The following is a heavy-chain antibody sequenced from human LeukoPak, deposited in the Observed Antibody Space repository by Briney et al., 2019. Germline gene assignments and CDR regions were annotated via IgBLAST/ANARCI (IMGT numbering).Heavy chain of an antibody. Sequence: SVKVSCKASGGTFSSYAISWVRQAPGQGLEWMGGIIPIFGTANYAQKFQGRVTITTDESTSTAYMELSSLRSEDTAVYYCARGYDFWSGYWAAFDYWGQGTLVTVSS. CDR2: IIPIFGTA. CDR1: GGTFSSYA. D-gene: IGHD3-3*01. CDR3: ARGYDFWSGYWAAFDY. V-gene: IGHV1-69*05. J-gene: IGHJ4*02.